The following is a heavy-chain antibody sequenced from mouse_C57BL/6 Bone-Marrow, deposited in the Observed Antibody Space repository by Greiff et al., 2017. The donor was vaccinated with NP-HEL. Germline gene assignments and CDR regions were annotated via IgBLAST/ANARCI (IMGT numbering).Heavy chain of an antibody. CDR3: TTITTVVAHWYFDV. J-gene: IGHJ1*03. CDR2: IDPENGDT. Sequence: VQLQQSGAELVRPGASVKLSCTASGFNIKDDYMHWVKQRPEQGLEWIGWIDPENGDTEYASKFQGKATITADTSSNTAYLQLSSLTSEDTAVDYCTTITTVVAHWYFDVWGTGTTVTVSS. V-gene: IGHV14-4*01. CDR1: GFNIKDDY. D-gene: IGHD1-1*01.